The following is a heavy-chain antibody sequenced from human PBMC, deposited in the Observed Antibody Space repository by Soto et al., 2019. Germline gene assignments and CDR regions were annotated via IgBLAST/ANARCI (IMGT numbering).Heavy chain of an antibody. Sequence: QVQLQESGPGLVKPSETLSLTCTVSGGSISSYYWSWIRQPPGKGLEWIGYIYYSGSTNYNPSLKSRVTIPVDTSKNPFSLKLSSVTAADPAVYYCARDTAMVTFDYWGQGTLVTVSS. J-gene: IGHJ4*02. D-gene: IGHD5-18*01. CDR3: ARDTAMVTFDY. CDR2: IYYSGST. V-gene: IGHV4-59*01. CDR1: GGSISSYY.